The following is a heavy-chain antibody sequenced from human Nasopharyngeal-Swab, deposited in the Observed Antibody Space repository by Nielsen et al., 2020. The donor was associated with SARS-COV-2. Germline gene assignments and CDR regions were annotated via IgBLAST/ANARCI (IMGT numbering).Heavy chain of an antibody. CDR2: ITPIFGTA. CDR3: ARDRIVVVPAAPEVGYNWFDP. V-gene: IGHV1-69*13. J-gene: IGHJ5*02. D-gene: IGHD2-2*01. Sequence: SVKVSCKASGGTFSSYAISWVRQAPGQGLEWMGGITPIFGTANYAQKFQGRVTITADESTSTAYMELSSLRSEDTAVYYCARDRIVVVPAAPEVGYNWFDPWGQGTLVTVSS. CDR1: GGTFSSYA.